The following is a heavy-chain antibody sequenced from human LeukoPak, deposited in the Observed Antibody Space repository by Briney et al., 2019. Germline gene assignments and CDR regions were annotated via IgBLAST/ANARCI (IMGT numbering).Heavy chain of an antibody. CDR3: ARDLDYGDLMGAFDI. D-gene: IGHD4-17*01. V-gene: IGHV3-48*02. CDR2: ISGSSETI. J-gene: IGHJ3*02. CDR1: GFTFSTYS. Sequence: GGSLRLSCAASGFTFSTYSMNWVRQAPGKGLEWVSYISGSSETIYYADSVKGRFTISRDNAKNSLYLQMNSLRDEDTAVYYCARDLDYGDLMGAFDIWGQGTMVTVSS.